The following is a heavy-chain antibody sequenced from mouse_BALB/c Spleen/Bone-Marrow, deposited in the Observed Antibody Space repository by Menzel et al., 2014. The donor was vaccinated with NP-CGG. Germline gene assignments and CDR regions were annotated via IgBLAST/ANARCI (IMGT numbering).Heavy chain of an antibody. CDR1: GFNIKDTY. CDR2: IDPANGNT. Sequence: EVKVVESGAELVKPGPSVKLSCTASGFNIKDTYTHWVKQRPERGLERIGRIDPANGNTKYDPKFQGKATITADTSSNTDYLQLSSLTSEDTAVDYCARGEYYAMDYWGQGTSVTVSS. V-gene: IGHV14-3*02. CDR3: ARGEYYAMDY. J-gene: IGHJ4*01.